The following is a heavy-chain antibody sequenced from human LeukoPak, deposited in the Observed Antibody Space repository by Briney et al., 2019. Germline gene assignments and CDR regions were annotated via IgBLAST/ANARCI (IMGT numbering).Heavy chain of an antibody. Sequence: PSGTLSLTCAVSGVSISSTNWWWSWVRQAPGKGLEWVSYISSSSSTIYYADSVKGRFTISRDNAKNSLYLQMNSLRAEDTAVYYCASGRDDFWSVDDAFDIWGQGTMVTVSS. V-gene: IGHV3-48*01. CDR2: ISSSSSTI. CDR1: GVSISSTN. D-gene: IGHD3-3*01. J-gene: IGHJ3*02. CDR3: ASGRDDFWSVDDAFDI.